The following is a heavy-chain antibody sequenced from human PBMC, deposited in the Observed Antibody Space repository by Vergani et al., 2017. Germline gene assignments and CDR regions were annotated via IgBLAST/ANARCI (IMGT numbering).Heavy chain of an antibody. CDR3: VKDIAASCNFWYFDL. D-gene: IGHD6-13*01. CDR1: GFRFREHG. Sequence: EVQLLESGGGSVQPGESLRLSCVASGFRFREHGMNWVRQAPGKGLEWVSGISGHDHRTLYADSVKGRFIISRDDSKNTLYLQMNSLRAEDTALYYCVKDIAASCNFWYFDLWGRGTLVTVSS. V-gene: IGHV3-23*01. J-gene: IGHJ2*01. CDR2: ISGHDHRT.